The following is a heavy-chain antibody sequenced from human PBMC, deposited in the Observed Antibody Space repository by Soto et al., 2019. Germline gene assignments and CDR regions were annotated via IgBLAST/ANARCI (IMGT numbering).Heavy chain of an antibody. J-gene: IGHJ5*02. CDR1: GGSFSGYY. CDR3: ARGMVLWFGALREGNWFDP. D-gene: IGHD3-10*01. Sequence: PSETLSLTCAVYGGSFSGYYWSWIRQPPGKGLEWIGEINHSGSTNYNPSLKSRVTISVDTSKNQFSLKLSSVTAADTAVYYCARGMVLWFGALREGNWFDPWGQGTLVTVSS. CDR2: INHSGST. V-gene: IGHV4-34*01.